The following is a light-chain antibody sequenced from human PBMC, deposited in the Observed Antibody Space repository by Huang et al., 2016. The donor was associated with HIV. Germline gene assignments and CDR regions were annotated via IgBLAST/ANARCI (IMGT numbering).Light chain of an antibody. Sequence: EIVMTQSPATLSVSPGERATLSCRASQSVSSNLAWSQQKPGQAPRLLIYGASTRATGIPARLSGSGSGTEFTLTISSLQSEDFAVYYCQQYNNWPPLTFGGGTKVEIK. J-gene: IGKJ4*01. CDR3: QQYNNWPPLT. V-gene: IGKV3-15*01. CDR1: QSVSSN. CDR2: GAS.